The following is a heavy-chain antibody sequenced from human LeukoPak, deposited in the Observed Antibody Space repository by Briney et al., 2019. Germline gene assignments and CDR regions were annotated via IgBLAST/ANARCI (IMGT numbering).Heavy chain of an antibody. J-gene: IGHJ4*02. Sequence: PRASVTVSCKTSGYSFILYGISWVRQAPGQGPEWMGWISTSTGDTKYTQKFQGRVTLTTDTSTSTAYMELSSLRSDDTAVYYCARDDNYGIFVNVDYWGQGTLVTVSS. CDR1: GYSFILYG. V-gene: IGHV1-18*01. D-gene: IGHD4-11*01. CDR2: ISTSTGDT. CDR3: ARDDNYGIFVNVDY.